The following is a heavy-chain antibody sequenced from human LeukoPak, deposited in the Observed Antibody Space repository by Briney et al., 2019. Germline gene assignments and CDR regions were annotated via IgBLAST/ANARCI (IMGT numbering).Heavy chain of an antibody. V-gene: IGHV4-4*09. J-gene: IGHJ4*02. CDR1: GGSISSYY. D-gene: IGHD6-13*01. Sequence: SETLSLTCTVSGGSISSYYWSWIRQPPGKGLEWIGYIYTSGSTNYNPSLKSRVTISVDTSKNQFSLKLSSVTAADTAVYCGARQVAAAARGHFDYWGQGTLVTVSS. CDR3: ARQVAAAARGHFDY. CDR2: IYTSGST.